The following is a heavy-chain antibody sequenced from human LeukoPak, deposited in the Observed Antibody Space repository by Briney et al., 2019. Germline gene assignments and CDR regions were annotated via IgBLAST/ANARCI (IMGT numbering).Heavy chain of an antibody. V-gene: IGHV1-2*02. CDR2: INPNSGGT. CDR1: GYTFTGYY. J-gene: IGHJ6*03. CDR3: ARVREIVVVIYSTNYYYYMDV. D-gene: IGHD3-22*01. Sequence: GASVKVSCKASGYTFTGYYMHWVRQAPGQGLEWMGWINPNSGGTNYAQKFQGRVTMTRDTSISTAYMELRSLRSDDTAVYYCARVREIVVVIYSTNYYYYMDVWGKGTTVTVSS.